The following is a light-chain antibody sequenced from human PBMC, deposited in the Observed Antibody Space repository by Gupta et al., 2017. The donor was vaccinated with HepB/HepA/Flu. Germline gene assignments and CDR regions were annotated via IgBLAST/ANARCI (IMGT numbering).Light chain of an antibody. CDR3: STWDDRLDGSVT. V-gene: IGLV1-44*01. CDR2: DDD. Sequence: SVLTQTPSASGTPGQRVTLSCSGSSSNIGSNTVNWYPQLPETSPKLLIYDDDRRPSGVPDRFSGSKSGTSASLAISGLQSDDEAHYYCSTWDDRLDGSVTFGGGTKLTVL. CDR1: SSNIGSNT. J-gene: IGLJ2*01.